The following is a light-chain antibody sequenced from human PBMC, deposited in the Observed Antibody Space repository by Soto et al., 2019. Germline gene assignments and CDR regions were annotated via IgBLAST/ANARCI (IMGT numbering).Light chain of an antibody. Sequence: QSVLTQPASVSGSPGQSITISCTGTSCDVGGYHYVSWYQQHPGEAPKLLFYEVSHRPSGVSERFSGSKSGNTASLTISGLQAEEEADYYCSSYTSSTTVVFGGGTKLTVL. CDR1: SCDVGGYHY. V-gene: IGLV2-14*01. CDR2: EVS. J-gene: IGLJ2*01. CDR3: SSYTSSTTVV.